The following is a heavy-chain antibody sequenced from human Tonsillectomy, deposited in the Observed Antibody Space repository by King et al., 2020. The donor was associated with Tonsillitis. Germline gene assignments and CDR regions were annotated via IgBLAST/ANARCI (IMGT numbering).Heavy chain of an antibody. CDR3: AKDKKYWGLGMLYGSGNRGYYYGMDV. J-gene: IGHJ6*02. CDR1: GFTFSSYG. V-gene: IGHV3-30*18. D-gene: IGHD3-10*01. CDR2: ISYDGSNK. Sequence: VQLVESGGGVVQPGRSLRLSCAASGFTFSSYGMHWVRQAPGKGLEWVAVISYDGSNKYYADSVKGRFTISRDNSKNTLYLQMNSLRAEDTAVYYCAKDKKYWGLGMLYGSGNRGYYYGMDVWGQGTTVTVSS.